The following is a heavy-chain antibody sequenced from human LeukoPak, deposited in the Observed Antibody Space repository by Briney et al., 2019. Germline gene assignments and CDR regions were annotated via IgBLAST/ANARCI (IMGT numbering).Heavy chain of an antibody. CDR2: INPNRGAT. CDR3: VRDRSGWFYWFDP. CDR1: EYTXTSYY. Sequence: ASVKVSFKASEYTXTSYYMHWVRQXPGQGXEWMGWINPNRGATNYEQKFQGRVTMTRDTSISTAYMELSDLRSDDTAVYYXVRDRSGWFYWFDPWGQGTLVTVSS. D-gene: IGHD6-19*01. J-gene: IGHJ5*02. V-gene: IGHV1-2*02.